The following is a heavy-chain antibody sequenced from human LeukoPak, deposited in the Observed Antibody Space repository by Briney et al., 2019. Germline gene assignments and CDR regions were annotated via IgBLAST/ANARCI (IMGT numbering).Heavy chain of an antibody. CDR2: ISGSGGST. CDR1: GFTFSSYA. CDR3: AKNGDRGAYCSGGSCYPYYYYYMDV. D-gene: IGHD2-15*01. Sequence: GGSLRLSCAASGFTFSSYAMSWVRQAPGKGLEWVSAISGSGGSTYYADSVKGRFTISRDNSKNTLYLQMNSLRAEDTAVYYCAKNGDRGAYCSGGSCYPYYYYYMDVLGKGTTVTISS. V-gene: IGHV3-23*01. J-gene: IGHJ6*03.